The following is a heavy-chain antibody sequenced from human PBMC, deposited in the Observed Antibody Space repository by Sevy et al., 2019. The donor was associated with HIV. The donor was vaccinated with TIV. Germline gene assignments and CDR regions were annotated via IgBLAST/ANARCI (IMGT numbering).Heavy chain of an antibody. V-gene: IGHV4-30-2*01. CDR2: IYHSGST. Sequence: SETLSLTCAVSGGSISSGGYSWSWIRQPPGKGLEWIGYIYHSGSTYYNPSLKSRVTISVDRSKNQFSLKLSSVTAADTAVYYCARGQSLINTYYYDSIMGAFDIWGQGTMVTVSS. CDR3: ARGQSLINTYYYDSIMGAFDI. J-gene: IGHJ3*02. CDR1: GGSISSGGYS. D-gene: IGHD3-22*01.